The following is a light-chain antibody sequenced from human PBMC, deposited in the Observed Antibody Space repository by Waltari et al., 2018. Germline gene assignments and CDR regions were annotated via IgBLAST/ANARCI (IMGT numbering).Light chain of an antibody. CDR3: MQSLQTPYN. V-gene: IGKV2-28*01. Sequence: DIVMTQSPLSLPVTPGEPASISCRSSQSLLHRNGYNYLDWYLQKPGQSPQLLIYLGSNRASGVPDRFSGSGSGTDFTLKISRLEAEDIGVFFCMQSLQTPYNFGQGTKLEIK. CDR1: QSLLHRNGYNY. CDR2: LGS. J-gene: IGKJ2*01.